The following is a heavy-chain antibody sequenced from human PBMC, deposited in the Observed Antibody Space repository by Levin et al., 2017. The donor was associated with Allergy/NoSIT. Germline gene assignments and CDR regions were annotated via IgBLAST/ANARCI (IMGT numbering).Heavy chain of an antibody. D-gene: IGHD2-2*01. CDR2: IYYSGST. CDR3: ARYSHYCSSTSCYWAFDI. CDR1: GGSISSSSYY. Sequence: SETLSLTCTVSGGSISSSSYYWGWIRQPPGKGLEWIGSIYYSGSTYYNPSLKSRVTISVDTSKNQFSLKLSSVTAADTAVYYCARYSHYCSSTSCYWAFDIWGQGTMVTVSS. V-gene: IGHV4-39*01. J-gene: IGHJ3*02.